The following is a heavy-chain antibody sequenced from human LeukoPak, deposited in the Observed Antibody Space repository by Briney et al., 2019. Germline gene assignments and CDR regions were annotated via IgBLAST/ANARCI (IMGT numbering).Heavy chain of an antibody. CDR3: ARDSVAGTGVDY. D-gene: IGHD6-19*01. CDR1: GFTFDDYA. CDR2: ISWNSGSI. V-gene: IGHV3-9*01. Sequence: GRSLRLSCAASGFTFDDYAMHWVRQAPGKGLEWVSGISWNSGSIGYADCVKGRFTISRDNAKNSLYLQMNSLRAEDTALYYCARDSVAGTGVDYWGQGTLVTVSS. J-gene: IGHJ4*02.